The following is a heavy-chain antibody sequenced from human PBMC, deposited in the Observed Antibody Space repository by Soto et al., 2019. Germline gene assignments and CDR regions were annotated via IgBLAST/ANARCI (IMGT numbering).Heavy chain of an antibody. D-gene: IGHD3-22*01. Sequence: SETLSLTCTVSGGSIRSYYWSWIRQPPGKGLEWIGYIYYSGSTNYNPSLKSRVTISVDTSKNQFSLKLSSVTAADTAVYYCARRYYYDSTENWFDPWGQGTLVTVS. CDR2: IYYSGST. J-gene: IGHJ5*02. CDR1: GGSIRSYY. V-gene: IGHV4-59*08. CDR3: ARRYYYDSTENWFDP.